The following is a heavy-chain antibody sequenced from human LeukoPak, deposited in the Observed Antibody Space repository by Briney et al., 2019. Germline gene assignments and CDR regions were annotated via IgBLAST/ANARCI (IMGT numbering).Heavy chain of an antibody. D-gene: IGHD3-10*01. Sequence: ASVKVSCKASGYTFTGSYMHWVRQAPGQGLEWMGWINPNSGGTNYAQKFQGRVTMTRDTSISTAYMELGRLRSDDTAVYYCARDRWFGELSYYMDVWGKGTTVTVSS. CDR2: INPNSGGT. J-gene: IGHJ6*03. CDR3: ARDRWFGELSYYMDV. V-gene: IGHV1-2*02. CDR1: GYTFTGSY.